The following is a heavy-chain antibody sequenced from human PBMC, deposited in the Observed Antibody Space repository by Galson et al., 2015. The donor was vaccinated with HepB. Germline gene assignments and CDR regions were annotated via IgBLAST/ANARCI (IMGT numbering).Heavy chain of an antibody. CDR3: ARGRHGGFDP. J-gene: IGHJ5*02. CDR2: INHSGST. D-gene: IGHD3-10*01. CDR1: GGSFSGYY. Sequence: SETLSLTCAVYGGSFSGYYWSWIRQPPGKGLEWIGEINHSGSTNYNPSLKSRVTISVDTSKNQFSLKLSSVTAADTAVYYCARGRHGGFDPWGQGTLVTVSS. V-gene: IGHV4-34*01.